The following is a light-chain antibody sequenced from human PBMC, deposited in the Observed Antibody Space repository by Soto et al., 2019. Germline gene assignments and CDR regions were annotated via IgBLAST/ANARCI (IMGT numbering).Light chain of an antibody. Sequence: DIVLTQSPGTLALSPGERASLSCRASQSVSNNYLAWYQQKPGQAPRHLIYGASNRATGIPDRFSGSGSGTDFTLTISRLEPEDFAVYYCQQYGSSGTFGQGTKVDI. CDR3: QQYGSSGT. CDR1: QSVSNNY. V-gene: IGKV3-20*01. CDR2: GAS. J-gene: IGKJ1*01.